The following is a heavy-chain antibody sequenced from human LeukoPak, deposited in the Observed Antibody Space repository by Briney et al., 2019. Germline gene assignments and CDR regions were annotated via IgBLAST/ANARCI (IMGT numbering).Heavy chain of an antibody. J-gene: IGHJ4*02. V-gene: IGHV3-33*01. D-gene: IGHD3-10*01. Sequence: PGRSLRLSCAASGFTFSSYGMHWVRQAPGKGLEWVAVIWYDGSNKYYADSVKGRFTISRDNSKNTLYLQMNSLRAEDTAVYYCARDHYGSGSYYQRFDYWGQGTLVTVS. CDR1: GFTFSSYG. CDR3: ARDHYGSGSYYQRFDY. CDR2: IWYDGSNK.